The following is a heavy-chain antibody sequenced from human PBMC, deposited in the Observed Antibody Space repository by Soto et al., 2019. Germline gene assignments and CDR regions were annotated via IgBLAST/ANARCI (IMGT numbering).Heavy chain of an antibody. CDR1: GFTFSSYA. Sequence: GGSLRLSCAASGFTFSSYAMHWVRQAPGKGLEWVAVISYDGSNKYYADSVKGRFTISRDNSKNTLYLQMNSLRAEDTAVYYCARVLREAYYDFWSGYSNYYGMDVWGQGTTVTVSS. CDR3: ARVLREAYYDFWSGYSNYYGMDV. J-gene: IGHJ6*02. CDR2: ISYDGSNK. D-gene: IGHD3-3*01. V-gene: IGHV3-30-3*01.